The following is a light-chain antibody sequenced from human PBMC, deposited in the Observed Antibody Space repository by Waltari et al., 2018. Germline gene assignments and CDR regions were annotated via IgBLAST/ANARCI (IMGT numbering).Light chain of an antibody. CDR1: SSNIGNNY. J-gene: IGLJ7*01. CDR3: GTWDSSLSGAV. CDR2: ENT. V-gene: IGLV1-51*02. Sequence: QSVLTQPPSVSAAPGQGVTISCSGGSSNIGNNYVSWYRQFPGTAPKLLIYENTERPSGIPGRFSGSKSSTSATLDITGLQAGDEADYYCGTWDSSLSGAVFGGGTHLTVL.